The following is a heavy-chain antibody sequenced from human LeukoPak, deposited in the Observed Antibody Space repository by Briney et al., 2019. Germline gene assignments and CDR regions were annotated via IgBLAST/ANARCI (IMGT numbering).Heavy chain of an antibody. Sequence: GGSLRLSCAASGFTFSSYGMEWVRQAPGKGREGGAGISYDGSNKYYADSVKGRFTISRDNSKNTLYLQMNSLRAEDTAVYYCARDQGNGLDYYYYGMDVWGKGPTVTVSS. CDR2: ISYDGSNK. J-gene: IGHJ6*04. V-gene: IGHV3-30*04. D-gene: IGHD4-17*01. CDR1: GFTFSSYG. CDR3: ARDQGNGLDYYYYGMDV.